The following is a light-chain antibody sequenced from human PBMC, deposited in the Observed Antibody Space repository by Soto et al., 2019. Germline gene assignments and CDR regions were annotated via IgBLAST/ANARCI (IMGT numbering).Light chain of an antibody. V-gene: IGKV3-11*01. J-gene: IGKJ5*01. CDR2: GAF. CDR1: PSVTNY. CDR3: QQRNIWPPVT. Sequence: ETVLTQSPATLSLSPGERATLSCRASPSVTNYLAWYQQKPGQAPRLLIYGAFNRATGIPARFSGSGSGTDFTLTISSLESADFAVYYCQQRNIWPPVTFGQGTRLRL.